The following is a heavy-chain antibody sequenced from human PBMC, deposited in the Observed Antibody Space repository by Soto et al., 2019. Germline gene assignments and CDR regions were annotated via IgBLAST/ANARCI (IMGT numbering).Heavy chain of an antibody. CDR2: IWHDGSNE. Sequence: GGSLRLSCAASGFSFSYYGMLWVRQAPGKGLEWVALIWHDGSNEYYADSVKGRFTISRDNSKNTLYLQMNSLRVEDTAVYYCARETSGYNYGWSYWGQGTLVTVSS. CDR3: ARETSGYNYGWSY. J-gene: IGHJ4*02. CDR1: GFSFSYYG. V-gene: IGHV3-33*01. D-gene: IGHD5-18*01.